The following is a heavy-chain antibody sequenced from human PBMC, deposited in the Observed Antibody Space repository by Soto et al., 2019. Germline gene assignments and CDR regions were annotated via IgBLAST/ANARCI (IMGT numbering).Heavy chain of an antibody. Sequence: GGSLRLSCAASGFTFSSYAMSWVRQAPGKGLEWVSAISGSGGSTYYADSVKGRFTISRDNSKNTLYLQMNSLRAEDTAVYYCAKGGGAYCSGGSCYSYYYYGMDVWGQGTTVTVSS. CDR1: GFTFSSYA. CDR3: AKGGGAYCSGGSCYSYYYYGMDV. J-gene: IGHJ6*02. D-gene: IGHD2-15*01. CDR2: ISGSGGST. V-gene: IGHV3-23*01.